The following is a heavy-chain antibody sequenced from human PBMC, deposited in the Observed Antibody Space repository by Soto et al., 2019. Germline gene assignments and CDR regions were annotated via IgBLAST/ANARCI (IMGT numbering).Heavy chain of an antibody. V-gene: IGHV3-11*06. CDR3: ARDPSHGSGSYLDF. D-gene: IGHD3-10*01. Sequence: LRHSCAAAGGSCSDYYVRWMSNAPGKGLEWVPYISSSSSYTNYADSVKGRFTISRDNAKNSLYLQMNSLRAEDTAVYYCARDPSHGSGSYLDFWGQGTLVTVSS. CDR2: ISSSSSYT. CDR1: GGSCSDYY. J-gene: IGHJ4*02.